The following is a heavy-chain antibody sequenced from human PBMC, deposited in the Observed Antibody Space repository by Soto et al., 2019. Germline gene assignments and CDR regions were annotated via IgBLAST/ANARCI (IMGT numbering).Heavy chain of an antibody. V-gene: IGHV3-21*01. J-gene: IGHJ4*02. CDR1: GFTFSSYS. Sequence: GGSLRLSCAASGFTFSSYSMNWVRQAPGKGLEWVSSISSSSSYIYYADSVKGRFTISRDNAKNSLYLQMNSLRDDDTAVYFCAGAANSAGPTYWGQGTLVTVSS. CDR3: AGAANSAGPTY. CDR2: ISSSSSYI. D-gene: IGHD6-25*01.